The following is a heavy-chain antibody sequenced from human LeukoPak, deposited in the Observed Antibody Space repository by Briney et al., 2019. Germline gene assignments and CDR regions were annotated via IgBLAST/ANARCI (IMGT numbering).Heavy chain of an antibody. D-gene: IGHD3-22*01. Sequence: SETLSLTCTVSGASIRSYYWNWLRQPPGKGLEWIGYINYSGSTNSNPSLKSRATISMDTSKHHFSLKLSSVTAADTAVYYCARTLVVANAFDIWGQGTMVTVSS. J-gene: IGHJ3*02. V-gene: IGHV4-59*01. CDR1: GASIRSYY. CDR2: INYSGST. CDR3: ARTLVVANAFDI.